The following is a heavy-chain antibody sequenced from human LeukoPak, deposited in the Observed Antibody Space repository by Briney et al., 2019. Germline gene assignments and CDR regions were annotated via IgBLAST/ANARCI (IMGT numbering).Heavy chain of an antibody. J-gene: IGHJ5*02. CDR3: AREVYGWFDP. V-gene: IGHV1-2*02. D-gene: IGHD3-10*01. CDR2: INPNSGGT. Sequence: ASVKVSCKASGYTFTGYYMHWVRQAPGQGLEWMGWINPNSGGTNYAQKFQGRVTMTSDTPISTAYMELSRLRSDDTAVYYCAREVYGWFDPWGQGTLVTVSS. CDR1: GYTFTGYY.